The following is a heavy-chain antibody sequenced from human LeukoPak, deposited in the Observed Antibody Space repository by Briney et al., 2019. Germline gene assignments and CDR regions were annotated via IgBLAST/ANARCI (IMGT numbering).Heavy chain of an antibody. J-gene: IGHJ4*02. CDR1: GFTFSSYW. CDR3: AREADGDYLPDYFDY. D-gene: IGHD4-17*01. Sequence: SGGSLRLSCAASGFTFSSYWMSWVRQAPGKGLEWVANIKQVGSEKYYVDSVKGRFTISRDNAKNSLYLQMNSLRAEDTAVYYCAREADGDYLPDYFDYWGQGTLVTVSS. CDR2: IKQVGSEK. V-gene: IGHV3-7*03.